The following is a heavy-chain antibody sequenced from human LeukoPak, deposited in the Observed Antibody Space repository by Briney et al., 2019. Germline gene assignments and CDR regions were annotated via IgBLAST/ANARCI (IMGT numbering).Heavy chain of an antibody. CDR2: ISSSSSYI. V-gene: IGHV3-21*04. Sequence: GGSLRLSCAASGFTFSSYSMNWVRQAPGKGLEWVSSISSSSSYIYYADSVKGRFTISRDNSKNTLYLQMNSLRAEDTAVYYCAKSLQYYDYVWGSYRDAFDIWGQGTMVTVSS. D-gene: IGHD3-16*02. CDR3: AKSLQYYDYVWGSYRDAFDI. CDR1: GFTFSSYS. J-gene: IGHJ3*02.